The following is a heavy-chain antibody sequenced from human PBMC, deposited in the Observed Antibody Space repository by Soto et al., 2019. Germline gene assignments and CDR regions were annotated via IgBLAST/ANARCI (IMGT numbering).Heavy chain of an antibody. D-gene: IGHD4-17*01. V-gene: IGHV4-31*03. CDR3: ARYSYAVTYGRWFDP. Sequence: KPSETLSLPCTVSGGSISSGGYYWSWIRQHPGKGLEWIGYIYYSGSTYYNPSLKSRVIISVDTSKNQFSLKLSSVTAADTAVYYCARYSYAVTYGRWFDPWGQGTLVTVSS. J-gene: IGHJ5*02. CDR1: GGSISSGGYY. CDR2: IYYSGST.